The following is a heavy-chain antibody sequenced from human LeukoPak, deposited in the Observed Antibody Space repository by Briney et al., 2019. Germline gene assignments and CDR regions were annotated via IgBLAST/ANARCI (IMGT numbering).Heavy chain of an antibody. V-gene: IGHV3-7*04. CDR1: AFTFNAIW. Sequence: LRCSGAASAFTFNAIWMNRERQAPGKGLQWVANINQDGSQEYYVDSVKGRFTISRDNAKNSLYLQINSLRAEDTAVYYCARDNSRNDLEYWGQGTLVTVSS. CDR2: INQDGSQE. D-gene: IGHD1-1*01. J-gene: IGHJ4*02. CDR3: ARDNSRNDLEY.